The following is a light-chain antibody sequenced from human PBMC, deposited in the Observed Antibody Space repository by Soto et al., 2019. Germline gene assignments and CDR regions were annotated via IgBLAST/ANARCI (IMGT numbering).Light chain of an antibody. CDR1: QRISTY. Sequence: DIEMTQSPSSLSASVGGRVTITCRASQRISTYLNWYQQKPGKAPNLLIYGASSLQRGVPSRFSGSGSGTDFTLTISSLQPEDSATYYCQPSYSFLWTFGQWTKVEIK. V-gene: IGKV1-39*01. J-gene: IGKJ1*01. CDR3: QPSYSFLWT. CDR2: GAS.